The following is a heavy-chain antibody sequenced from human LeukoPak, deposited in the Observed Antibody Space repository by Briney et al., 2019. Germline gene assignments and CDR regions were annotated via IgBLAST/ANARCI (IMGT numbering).Heavy chain of an antibody. V-gene: IGHV3-48*04. CDR1: GFTFTSYS. Sequence: GGSLRLSCAASGFTFTSYSMKWVRQAPGKGLEWISDITSSSSRMYYADSVKGRFTISRDNAKNSLYLKMNSLRAEDTAVYYCARADNYRFDSWGQGVLVTVSS. J-gene: IGHJ4*02. CDR2: ITSSSSRM. CDR3: ARADNYRFDS. D-gene: IGHD4-11*01.